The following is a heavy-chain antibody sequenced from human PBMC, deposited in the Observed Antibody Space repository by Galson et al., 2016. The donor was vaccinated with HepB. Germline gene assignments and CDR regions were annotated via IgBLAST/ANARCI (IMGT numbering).Heavy chain of an antibody. CDR2: ISGSGLKT. CDR3: AKFQMAVTGNVGYFDY. V-gene: IGHV3-23*01. D-gene: IGHD6-19*01. Sequence: SLRLSCAASGFTFDTHAMNWVRQAPGKGLEWVSAISGSGLKTDCADSVKGRFTIFRDNSKNTVSLQMSNLRVGDTAVYYCAKFQMAVTGNVGYFDYWGQGALVTVSS. CDR1: GFTFDTHA. J-gene: IGHJ4*02.